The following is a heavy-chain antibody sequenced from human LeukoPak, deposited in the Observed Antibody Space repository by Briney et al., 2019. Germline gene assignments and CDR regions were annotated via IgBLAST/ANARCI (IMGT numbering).Heavy chain of an antibody. D-gene: IGHD1-7*01. CDR3: ARALTLELYAFDI. J-gene: IGHJ3*02. V-gene: IGHV1-69*13. Sequence: SVKVSCKASGGTFSSYAISWVRRAPGQGLEWMGGIIPIFGTANYAQKFQGRVTITADESTSTAYMELSSLRSEDTAVYYCARALTLELYAFDIWGQGTMVTVSS. CDR2: IIPIFGTA. CDR1: GGTFSSYA.